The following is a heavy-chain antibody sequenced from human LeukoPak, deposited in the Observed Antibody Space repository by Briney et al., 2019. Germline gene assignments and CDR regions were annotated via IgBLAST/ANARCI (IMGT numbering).Heavy chain of an antibody. Sequence: GGSLRLSCAASGFTFSSYSMNWVRQAPGKGLEWVSSISSSSSYIYYADSVKGRFTISRDNAKNSLYLQMNSLRAEDTAVYYCVGGLGELLWFGELFDYFDYWGQGTLVTVSS. D-gene: IGHD3-10*01. V-gene: IGHV3-21*01. CDR3: VGGLGELLWFGELFDYFDY. J-gene: IGHJ4*02. CDR2: ISSSSSYI. CDR1: GFTFSSYS.